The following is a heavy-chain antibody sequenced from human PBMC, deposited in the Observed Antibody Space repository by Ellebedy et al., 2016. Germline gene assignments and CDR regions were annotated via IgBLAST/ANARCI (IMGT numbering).Heavy chain of an antibody. J-gene: IGHJ6*02. V-gene: IGHV3-33*01. D-gene: IGHD2-15*01. CDR1: GFTFSSYG. Sequence: RGSLRLSCAASGFTFSSYGMHWVRQAPGKGLEWVAVIWYDGSNKYYADSVKGRFTISRDNSKNTLYLQMNSLRAEDTAVYYCARGMPGIVVVVAANNHPILMDVWGQGTTVTVSS. CDR3: ARGMPGIVVVVAANNHPILMDV. CDR2: IWYDGSNK.